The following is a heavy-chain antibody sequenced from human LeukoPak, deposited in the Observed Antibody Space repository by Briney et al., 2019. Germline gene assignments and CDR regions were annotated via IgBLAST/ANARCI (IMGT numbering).Heavy chain of an antibody. CDR1: EYSFTTYW. D-gene: IGHD6-6*01. J-gene: IGHJ3*02. Sequence: GESLKISCKGSEYSFTTYWIGWVRLMPGKGLEWMGIIYPGDSDTRYSPSFQGQVTISADKSISPAYLQWSSLKASDTAMYYCARTEQLGLVSGFDIWGQGTMVTVSS. CDR3: ARTEQLGLVSGFDI. V-gene: IGHV5-51*01. CDR2: IYPGDSDT.